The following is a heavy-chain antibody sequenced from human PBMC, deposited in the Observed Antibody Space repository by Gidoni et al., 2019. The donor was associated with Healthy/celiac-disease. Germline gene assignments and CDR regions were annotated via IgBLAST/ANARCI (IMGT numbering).Heavy chain of an antibody. CDR3: ARDLSMILRDGMDV. CDR1: RFFFISYG. V-gene: IGHV3-21*02. D-gene: IGHD3-16*01. Sequence: EVQLVESGGGLVGPGGPPRPSCAASRFFFISYGMNWVRQAPGKGLEWVSSISGSRSYIYYADSVKGRFTIYRDNAKNSLYLQMNSLRAEDTAVYYCARDLSMILRDGMDVWGQGTTVTVSS. J-gene: IGHJ6*02. CDR2: ISGSRSYI.